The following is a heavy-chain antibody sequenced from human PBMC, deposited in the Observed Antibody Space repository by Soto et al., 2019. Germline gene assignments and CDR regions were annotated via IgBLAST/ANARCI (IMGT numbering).Heavy chain of an antibody. D-gene: IGHD6-13*01. V-gene: IGHV3-23*01. CDR3: ATDLGGSWPYYYYGMDV. CDR2: ISGSGGST. CDR1: GFTFSSYA. Sequence: EVQLLESGGGLVQPGVSLRLSCAASGFTFSSYAMSWVRQAPGKGLEWVSAISGSGGSTYYADSVKGRFTISRDNSKNTLYLQMNSLRAEDTAVYYCATDLGGSWPYYYYGMDVWGQGTTVTVSS. J-gene: IGHJ6*02.